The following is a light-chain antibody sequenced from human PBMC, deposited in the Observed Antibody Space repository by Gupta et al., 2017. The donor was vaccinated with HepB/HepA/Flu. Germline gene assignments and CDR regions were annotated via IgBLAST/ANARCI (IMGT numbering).Light chain of an antibody. CDR3: TSYAGSIFWV. CDR2: DVN. Sequence: QSALTQPPPASGSPGQSVTISCTGTSSDVGGYTYVSWYQHHPGKAPKLMIYDVNKRPSGVPDRFSASRSGNTASLTVSGLQAEDEADYYCTSYAGSIFWVFGGGTKLTVL. V-gene: IGLV2-8*01. J-gene: IGLJ3*02. CDR1: SSDVGGYTY.